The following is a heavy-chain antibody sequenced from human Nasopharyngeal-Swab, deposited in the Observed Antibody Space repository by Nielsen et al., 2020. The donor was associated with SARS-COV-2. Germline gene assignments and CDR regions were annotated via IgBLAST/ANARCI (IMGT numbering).Heavy chain of an antibody. J-gene: IGHJ4*02. V-gene: IGHV3-48*03. CDR2: ISSSGTTI. D-gene: IGHD1-26*01. CDR3: SKTRYSGSCYALEN. Sequence: VREAPGKGLEWVSYISSSGTTIYYGDSVKGRFTISRDNAKNSLYLQMNSLRAEDTAVYYCSKTRYSGSCYALENWGQGTLVTVSS.